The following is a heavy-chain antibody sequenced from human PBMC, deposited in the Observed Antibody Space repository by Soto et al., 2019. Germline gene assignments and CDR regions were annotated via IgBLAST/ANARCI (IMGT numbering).Heavy chain of an antibody. CDR1: GYSISSNYW. Sequence: QVQLQESGPGLVKPSDTLSLSCAVSGYSISSNYWWGWIRQPPGKGLEWIGYMSYSGSTYYNPSLTRLVTMSLDTSKNQFSLKLSSVTAVDTDVYYCSRGGYSYGTNFDYWGQGTLVTVSS. D-gene: IGHD5-18*01. CDR3: SRGGYSYGTNFDY. J-gene: IGHJ4*02. V-gene: IGHV4-28*03. CDR2: MSYSGST.